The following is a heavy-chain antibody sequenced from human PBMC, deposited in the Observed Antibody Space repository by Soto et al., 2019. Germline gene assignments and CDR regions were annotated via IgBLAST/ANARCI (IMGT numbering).Heavy chain of an antibody. J-gene: IGHJ4*02. Sequence: PGGSLRLSCAASGFTFSNYGMHWVRQAPGKGLEWVAIMWYDGSREYYADSMKGRFTISRDNSKSTLYLQMNSLTAEDTAVYYCARVGSGWYFDYWGQGTLVTVSS. CDR1: GFTFSNYG. D-gene: IGHD6-19*01. V-gene: IGHV3-30*02. CDR2: MWYDGSRE. CDR3: ARVGSGWYFDY.